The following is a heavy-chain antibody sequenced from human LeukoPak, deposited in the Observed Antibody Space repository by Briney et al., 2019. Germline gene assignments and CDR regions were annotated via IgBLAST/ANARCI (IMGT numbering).Heavy chain of an antibody. CDR3: ARRSADDYSNPPPHNWFDP. Sequence: PGGSLRLSCAASGFTFSSYSMNWVRQAPGKGLEWVSSISSSSSYIYYADSVKGRFTISRDNAKNSLYLQMNSLRAEDTAVYYCARRSADDYSNPPPHNWFDPWGQGTLVTVSS. J-gene: IGHJ5*02. CDR1: GFTFSSYS. CDR2: ISSSSSYI. V-gene: IGHV3-21*01. D-gene: IGHD4-11*01.